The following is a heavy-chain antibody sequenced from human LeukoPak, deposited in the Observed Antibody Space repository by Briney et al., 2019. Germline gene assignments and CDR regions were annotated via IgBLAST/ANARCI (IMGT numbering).Heavy chain of an antibody. V-gene: IGHV4-34*01. J-gene: IGHJ4*02. CDR1: GGSFSGYY. CDR3: AREGYGGNSFDY. D-gene: IGHD4-17*01. CDR2: INHSGST. Sequence: SETLSLTCAVYGGSFSGYYWSWIRQPPGKGLEWIGEINHSGSTDYNPSLKSRVTISVDTSKNQFSLKLSSVTAADTAVYYCAREGYGGNSFDYWGQGTLVTVSS.